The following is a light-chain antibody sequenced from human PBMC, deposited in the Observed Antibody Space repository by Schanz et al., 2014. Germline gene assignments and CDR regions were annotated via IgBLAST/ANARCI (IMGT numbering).Light chain of an antibody. CDR1: ESVSSSY. J-gene: IGKJ1*01. Sequence: EIVLTQSPGTLSLSPGEGATLSCRASESVSSSYLAWYQQKAGQAPRLLIYEASNRATGIPARFSGSGSGTDFSLTITRLEPEDFAVYYCHHYSMSPLFGQGTKVEIK. CDR2: EAS. CDR3: HHYSMSPL. V-gene: IGKV3-20*01.